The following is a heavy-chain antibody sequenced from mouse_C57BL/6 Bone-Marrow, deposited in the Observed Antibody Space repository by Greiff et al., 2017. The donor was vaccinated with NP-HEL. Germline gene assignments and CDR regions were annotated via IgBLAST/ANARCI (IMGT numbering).Heavy chain of an antibody. CDR1: GFTFTDYY. V-gene: IGHV7-3*01. Sequence: EVMLVESGGGLVQPGGSLSLSCAASGFTFTDYYMSWVRQPPGKALEWLGFIRNKANGYTTEYSASVKGRFTISRDNSQSILYLQMNALRAEDSATYYCARSPYGSSSYYAMDYWGQGTSVTVSS. D-gene: IGHD1-1*01. CDR3: ARSPYGSSSYYAMDY. J-gene: IGHJ4*01. CDR2: IRNKANGYTT.